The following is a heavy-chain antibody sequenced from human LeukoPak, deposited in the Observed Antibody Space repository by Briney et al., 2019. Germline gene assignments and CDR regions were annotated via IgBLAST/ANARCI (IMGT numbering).Heavy chain of an antibody. CDR2: VSAYNGDT. V-gene: IGHV1-18*01. CDR1: GYTFTSYG. Sequence: ASVKVSCKASGYTFTSYGITWVRQAPGQGLEWMGWVSAYNGDTNYAQKLQGRVTMTTDTSTSTAYMELRSLRSDDTAVYYCARDDIVVVPNAKYYFDYWGQGTLVTVSS. D-gene: IGHD2-2*01. J-gene: IGHJ4*02. CDR3: ARDDIVVVPNAKYYFDY.